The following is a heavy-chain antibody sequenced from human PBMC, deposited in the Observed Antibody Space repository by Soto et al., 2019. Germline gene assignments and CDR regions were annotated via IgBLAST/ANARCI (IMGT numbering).Heavy chain of an antibody. V-gene: IGHV3-30-3*01. CDR3: ARVQWELLLYYYGMDV. Sequence: PGGSLRLSCAASGFTFSSYAMHWVRQAPGKGLEWVAVISYDGSNKYHADSVKGRFTISRDNSKNTLYLQMNSLRAEDTAVYYCARVQWELLLYYYGMDVWGQGTTVTVSS. D-gene: IGHD1-26*01. J-gene: IGHJ6*02. CDR2: ISYDGSNK. CDR1: GFTFSSYA.